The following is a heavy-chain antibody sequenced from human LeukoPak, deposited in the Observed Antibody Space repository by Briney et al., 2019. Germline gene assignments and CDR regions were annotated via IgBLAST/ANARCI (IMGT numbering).Heavy chain of an antibody. CDR1: GGSISSSSYY. J-gene: IGHJ4*01. CDR3: ARGATGNYCDGMDC. V-gene: IGHV4-39*01. CDR2: IYYSGST. D-gene: IGHD4-11*01. Sequence: SETLSLTCTVSGGSISSSSYYWGWIRQPPGKGLEWIGSIYYSGSTYYNPSLKSRVTISVDTSKNQFSLKLSSVTAADTAVYYWARGATGNYCDGMDCWGQGTLVNVSS.